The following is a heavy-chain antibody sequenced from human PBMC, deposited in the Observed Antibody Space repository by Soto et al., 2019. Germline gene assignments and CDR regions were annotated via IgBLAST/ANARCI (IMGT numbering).Heavy chain of an antibody. Sequence: SETLSLTYTVSGCSISSYYWSWIRQPPGKGLEWIGYIYYSGSTNYNPSLKSRVTISVDTSKNQFSLKLSSVTAADTAVYYCARQQWLVLNAFDIWGQGTMVT. D-gene: IGHD6-19*01. CDR1: GCSISSYY. CDR2: IYYSGST. V-gene: IGHV4-59*01. CDR3: ARQQWLVLNAFDI. J-gene: IGHJ3*02.